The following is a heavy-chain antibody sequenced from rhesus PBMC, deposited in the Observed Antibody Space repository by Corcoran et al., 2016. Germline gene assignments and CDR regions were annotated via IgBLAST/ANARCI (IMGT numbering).Heavy chain of an antibody. Sequence: QVQLQESGPGLVQPSETLSLTCAVSGGSFSSNSWRWVPQAPGRGLEGVGRIYGSGGSTAYNPSLKSRVTISTDTSKNQFSLKLSSVTAADTAVYYCARDLYCTGSGCYVGDYWGQGVLVTVSS. D-gene: IGHD2-21*01. J-gene: IGHJ4*01. V-gene: IGHV4-160*01. CDR3: ARDLYCTGSGCYVGDY. CDR1: GGSFSSNS. CDR2: IYGSGGST.